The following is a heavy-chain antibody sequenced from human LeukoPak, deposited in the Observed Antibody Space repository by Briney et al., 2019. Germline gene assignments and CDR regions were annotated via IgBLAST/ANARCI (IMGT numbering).Heavy chain of an antibody. CDR2: ISSSSSSYI. D-gene: IGHD2-2*01. Sequence: PGGSLRLSCAASGFTFNSYAMSWVRQAPGKGLEWVSSISSSSSSYIYYADSVKGRFTISRDNAKNSLYLQMNSLRAEDTAVYYCAREVVVPAAARHYYYYYYMDVWGKGTTVTVSS. CDR3: AREVVVPAAARHYYYYYYMDV. J-gene: IGHJ6*03. CDR1: GFTFNSYA. V-gene: IGHV3-21*01.